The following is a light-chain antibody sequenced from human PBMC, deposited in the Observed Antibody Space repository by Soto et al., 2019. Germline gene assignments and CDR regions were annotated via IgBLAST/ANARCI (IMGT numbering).Light chain of an antibody. Sequence: AIRITQSPSSLSASTGDRVTITCRASQRISSYFAWYQQTPGKAPKLLIYAASTLQSGVPSRFSGSGSGTDFTLTISCLQSEDFATYYCQQYYSYPRTFGQGTKVDIK. J-gene: IGKJ1*01. CDR2: AAS. CDR1: QRISSY. V-gene: IGKV1-8*01. CDR3: QQYYSYPRT.